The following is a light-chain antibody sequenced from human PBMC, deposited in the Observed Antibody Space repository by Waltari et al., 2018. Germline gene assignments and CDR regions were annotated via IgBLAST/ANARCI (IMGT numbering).Light chain of an antibody. CDR2: KDT. V-gene: IGLV3-27*01. J-gene: IGLJ2*01. CDR3: HAAADNNWF. CDR1: VLAEKY. Sequence: YDLTQPSSVSVSPGQTATITCSGDVLAEKYVRWFQQKPGQAPTLILYKDTEWPSGIPERFSGSSSGSTVTLTIRGALLEDEADYHCHAAADNNWFFGGGTKLTVL.